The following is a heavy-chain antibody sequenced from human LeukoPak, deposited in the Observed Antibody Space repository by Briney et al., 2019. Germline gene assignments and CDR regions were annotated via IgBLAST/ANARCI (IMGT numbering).Heavy chain of an antibody. CDR3: AKGGYSSSSRFDY. CDR2: ISGSSSDI. D-gene: IGHD6-13*01. J-gene: IGHJ4*02. Sequence: GGSLRLSCAASGFTFRNYAMNWVRQAPGKGLEWVSSISGSSSDIYYADSVKGRFTISRDNAKNSLYLQMNSLRAENTALYYCAKGGYSSSSRFDYWGQGTLVTVSS. CDR1: GFTFRNYA. V-gene: IGHV3-21*04.